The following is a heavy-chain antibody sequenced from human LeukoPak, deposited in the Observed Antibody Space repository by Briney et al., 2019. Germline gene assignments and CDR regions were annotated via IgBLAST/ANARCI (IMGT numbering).Heavy chain of an antibody. J-gene: IGHJ1*01. CDR3: ARGGFCRGSSCPLQH. V-gene: IGHV1-2*02. D-gene: IGHD2-15*01. Sequence: ASVKVSCKTSGYTFTSYYIHWVRQAPGQGPEWMGWIAPNSGGTKSPQNFQGRVIMTTDTAISTAYLDLRWLRSDDTAMYYCARGGFCRGSSCPLQHWGQGTPVTVSS. CDR2: IAPNSGGT. CDR1: GYTFTSYY.